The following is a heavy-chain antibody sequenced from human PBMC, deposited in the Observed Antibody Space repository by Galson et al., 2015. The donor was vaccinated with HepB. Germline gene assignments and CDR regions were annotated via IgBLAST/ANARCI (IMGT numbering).Heavy chain of an antibody. CDR3: ARDRAYYYGSGSFYYFDY. Sequence: SVKVSCKASGYTFTGYYMHWVRQAPGQGLEWMGRINPNSGGTNYAQKFQGRVTMTRDTSISTAYMELSRLRSDDTAVYYCARDRAYYYGSGSFYYFDYWGQGTLVTVSS. CDR2: INPNSGGT. CDR1: GYTFTGYY. V-gene: IGHV1-2*06. J-gene: IGHJ4*02. D-gene: IGHD3-10*01.